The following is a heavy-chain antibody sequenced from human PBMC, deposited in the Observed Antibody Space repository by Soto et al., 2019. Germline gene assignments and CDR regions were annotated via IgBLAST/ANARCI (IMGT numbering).Heavy chain of an antibody. J-gene: IGHJ5*02. V-gene: IGHV4-39*02. D-gene: IGHD3-22*01. CDR1: GGSISSSSYY. CDR3: ARVGPWVPYYYDSSPYTFENWFDP. CDR2: IYHGGST. Sequence: SETLSLTCTVSGGSISSSSYYWGWIRQPPGKGLEWIGSIYHGGSTYYNPSLNSRVTLSIDMTNNHVSLILNSVTAADTAVYYCARVGPWVPYYYDSSPYTFENWFDPWGQGTLVTVSS.